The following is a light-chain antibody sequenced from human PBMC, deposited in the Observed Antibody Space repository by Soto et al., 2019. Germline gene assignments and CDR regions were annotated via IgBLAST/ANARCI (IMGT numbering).Light chain of an antibody. V-gene: IGKV4-1*01. CDR1: QNVLNRANDKNY. Sequence: DIVMTQSPDSLAVSLGERATINCKSSQNVLNRANDKNYIAWYQQKPGQPPKLLIYWASTRESDVPDRFSGSGSATDFTLTISSLQAGDVAVYFCQQYFNPPLTFGGGTKVEIK. CDR3: QQYFNPPLT. J-gene: IGKJ4*01. CDR2: WAS.